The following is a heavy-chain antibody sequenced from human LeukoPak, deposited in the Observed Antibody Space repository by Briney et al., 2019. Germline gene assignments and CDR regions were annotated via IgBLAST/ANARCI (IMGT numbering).Heavy chain of an antibody. CDR2: IYSNGST. CDR3: AAAVRGYGSGPPGY. Sequence: SETLSLTCTVSGGSIRSRSYYWTWIRQPAGKGLEWIGRIYSNGSTNYNPSLKSRVTISVDTSKNQFSLRLSPVTAADTAVYYCAAAVRGYGSGPPGYWGQGTLVTVSS. J-gene: IGHJ4*02. V-gene: IGHV4-61*02. D-gene: IGHD6-19*01. CDR1: GGSIRSRSYY.